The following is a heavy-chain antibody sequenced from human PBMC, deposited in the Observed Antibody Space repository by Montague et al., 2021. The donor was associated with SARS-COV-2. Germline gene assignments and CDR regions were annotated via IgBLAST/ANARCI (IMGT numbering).Heavy chain of an antibody. CDR3: ARLLRSCSNGVCRTYYYYAMDV. J-gene: IGHJ6*02. CDR2: IYYSGST. V-gene: IGHV4-59*01. D-gene: IGHD2-8*01. Sequence: SETLSLTCTVSGGSISGYYWSWIRQSPGKGLEWIGYIYYSGSTKXNPXLESRVTVPVDRSKNQVSLKLSSVTPADTAVYYCARLLRSCSNGVCRTYYYYAMDVWGQGTTVTVSS. CDR1: GGSISGYY.